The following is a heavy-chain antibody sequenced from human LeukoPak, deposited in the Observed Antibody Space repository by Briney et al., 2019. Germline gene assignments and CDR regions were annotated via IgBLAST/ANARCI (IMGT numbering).Heavy chain of an antibody. CDR2: ISYDGSNK. V-gene: IGHV3-30*18. Sequence: GGSLRLSCAASGFTFSSYGMHWVRQAPGKRLEWVAVISYDGSNKYYADSVKGRFTISRDNSKNTLYLQMNSLRAEDTAVYYCAKSFHTGRYYYYYYYMDVWGKGTTVTVSS. J-gene: IGHJ6*03. CDR1: GFTFSSYG. CDR3: AKSFHTGRYYYYYYYMDV. D-gene: IGHD2-8*02.